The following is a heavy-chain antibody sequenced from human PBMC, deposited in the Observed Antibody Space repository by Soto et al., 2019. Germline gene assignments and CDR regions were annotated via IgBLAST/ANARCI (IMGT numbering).Heavy chain of an antibody. Sequence: TSETLSLTCTVSGVSVSSGSFYWAWIRQPPGKGLEWIGFGSYSGTTNYKPSLKSRVTISVDTSRSQISLKVSSLTAADTAAYYCARGATVTQYDYWGQGTLVTVSS. CDR1: GVSVSSGSFY. CDR2: GSYSGTT. V-gene: IGHV4-61*01. CDR3: ARGATVTQYDY. D-gene: IGHD4-17*01. J-gene: IGHJ4*02.